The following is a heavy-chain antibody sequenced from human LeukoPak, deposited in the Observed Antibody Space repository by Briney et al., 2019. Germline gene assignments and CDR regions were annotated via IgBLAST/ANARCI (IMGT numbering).Heavy chain of an antibody. CDR1: GGSVGSGGHF. V-gene: IGHV4-61*08. J-gene: IGHJ4*02. CDR2: IYSTGST. CDR3: ARLGIAAAGIGN. D-gene: IGHD6-13*01. Sequence: SETLSLTCAVSGGSVGSGGHFWSWIRQPPGKGLEWIGYIYSTGSTNYNPSLKSRITMSVDTSKNQFSLKLSSVTAADTAVYYCARLGIAAAGIGNWGQGALVTVSS.